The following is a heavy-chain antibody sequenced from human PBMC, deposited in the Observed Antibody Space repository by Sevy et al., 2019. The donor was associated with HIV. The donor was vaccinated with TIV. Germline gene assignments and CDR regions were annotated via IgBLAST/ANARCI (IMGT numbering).Heavy chain of an antibody. Sequence: GGSLRLSCAASGFTFSDSYMSWFRQAPGKGLEWVSYISSGGTIIYYADSVKGRFTISRDNSKNTLYLQMNSLRAEDTAVYYCAREGDQQPFDYWGQGTLVTVSS. CDR1: GFTFSDSY. CDR3: AREGDQQPFDY. J-gene: IGHJ4*02. CDR2: ISSGGTII. D-gene: IGHD6-13*01. V-gene: IGHV3-11*01.